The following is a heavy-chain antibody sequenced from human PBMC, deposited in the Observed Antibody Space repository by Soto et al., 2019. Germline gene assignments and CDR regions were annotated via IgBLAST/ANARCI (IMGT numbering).Heavy chain of an antibody. V-gene: IGHV3-7*01. CDR3: ARVDFWSGFWGLDY. J-gene: IGHJ4*02. Sequence: EVQVVESGGGLVQPGGSLRLSCAASGFAFGSHWMSWVRQAPGKGLEWVANIKEDGSEKYYADSVKGRFTVSRDNAKNSLSLEMSSLGAEDTAMYYCARVDFWSGFWGLDYWGQGTLVTVSS. CDR1: GFAFGSHW. D-gene: IGHD3-3*01. CDR2: IKEDGSEK.